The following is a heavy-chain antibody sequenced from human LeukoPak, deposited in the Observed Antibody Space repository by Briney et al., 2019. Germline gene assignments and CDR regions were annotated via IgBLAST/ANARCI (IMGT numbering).Heavy chain of an antibody. V-gene: IGHV3-23*01. J-gene: IGHJ4*02. CDR3: AKPQMEVRYCSGGGCYSLGY. D-gene: IGHD2-15*01. CDR1: GFTFSSYA. CDR2: ISGSGGST. Sequence: QAGGSLRLSCAASGFTFSSYAMSWVRLAPGKGLEWVSGISGSGGSTYYADSVKGRFTISRDNSKNTLYLQMNSLRAEDTAVYYCAKPQMEVRYCSGGGCYSLGYWGQGTLVTVSS.